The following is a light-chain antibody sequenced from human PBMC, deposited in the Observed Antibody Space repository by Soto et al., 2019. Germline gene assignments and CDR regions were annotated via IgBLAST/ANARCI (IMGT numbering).Light chain of an antibody. CDR2: DDS. V-gene: IGLV3-21*02. J-gene: IGLJ1*01. CDR3: QVWYSSTDLYV. Sequence: SYELTQPASVSVAPGQTARITCGGNNIGSESVHWYQQRPGQAPVLVVYDDSDRPSGIPERFSGSNSANTATLTISRVEAGDEADYYCQVWYSSTDLYVFGSGTKVTVL. CDR1: NIGSES.